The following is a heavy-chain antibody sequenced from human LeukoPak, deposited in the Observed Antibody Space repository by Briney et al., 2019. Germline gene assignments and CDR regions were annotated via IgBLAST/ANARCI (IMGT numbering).Heavy chain of an antibody. D-gene: IGHD3-10*01. J-gene: IGHJ5*02. V-gene: IGHV4-59*01. Sequence: SETLSLTCTVSGGSIHNYYWNWIRQPPGKGLEWIGYFCYSGSTNYNPSLKSRVTISEDTSKNQFSLKLSSVTAADTAVYYCASYYGSGNGNWFDPWGQGTLVTVSS. CDR1: GGSIHNYY. CDR3: ASYYGSGNGNWFDP. CDR2: FCYSGST.